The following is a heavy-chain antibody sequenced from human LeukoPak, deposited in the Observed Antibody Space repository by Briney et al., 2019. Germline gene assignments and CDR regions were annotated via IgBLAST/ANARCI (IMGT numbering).Heavy chain of an antibody. CDR2: ISGSGGST. CDR3: AKDRRGYSYGPQGY. Sequence: GGSLRLSCAASGFTFSSYAMSWVRQAPGKGLEWVSAISGSGGSTYYADSVKGRFTISRDNSKNTLYLQMNSLRAEDTAVYYCAKDRRGYSYGPQGYWGQGTLITVSS. D-gene: IGHD5-18*01. J-gene: IGHJ4*02. V-gene: IGHV3-23*01. CDR1: GFTFSSYA.